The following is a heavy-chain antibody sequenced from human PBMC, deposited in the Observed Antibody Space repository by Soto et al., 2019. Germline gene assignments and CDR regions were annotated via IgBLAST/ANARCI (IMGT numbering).Heavy chain of an antibody. V-gene: IGHV3-13*01. Sequence: GGSLRLSCAASGFTFSSYDMHWVRQATGKGLEWVSAIGTAGDTYYPGSVKGRFTISRENAKNSLYLQMNSLRAGDTAVYYCARVRRDCSGGSCYSDYYYYYYMDVWGKGTTVTVSS. CDR3: ARVRRDCSGGSCYSDYYYYYYMDV. CDR2: IGTAGDT. CDR1: GFTFSSYD. D-gene: IGHD2-15*01. J-gene: IGHJ6*03.